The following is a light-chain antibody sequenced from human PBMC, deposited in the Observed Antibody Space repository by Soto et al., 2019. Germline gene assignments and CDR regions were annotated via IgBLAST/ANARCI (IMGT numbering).Light chain of an antibody. CDR1: QSVSSN. J-gene: IGKJ2*01. CDR2: AAS. CDR3: QQYNNWPPYT. Sequence: ETVMTQSPATLSVSPGERATLSCRASQSVSSNLAWYQQKPGQAPRLLIYAASTRATGIPARFSGSGSGTEFTLTISSLQSEDVSVYYCQQYNNWPPYTFGQGTKLEIK. V-gene: IGKV3-15*01.